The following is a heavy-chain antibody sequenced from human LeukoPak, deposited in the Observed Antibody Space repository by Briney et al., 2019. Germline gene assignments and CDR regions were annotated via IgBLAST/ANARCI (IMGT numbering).Heavy chain of an antibody. CDR3: AKDSITMIFLFLFDY. D-gene: IGHD3-22*01. J-gene: IGHJ4*02. CDR2: FSGSGGRT. V-gene: IGHV3-23*01. CDR1: GFTFSTYA. Sequence: GGSLRLSCAASGFTFSTYAMSWVRQAPGKGLEWVSGFSGSGGRTDYADSVKGWFTISRDNSKNTLHLQMNSLRAEDTAVYFCAKDSITMIFLFLFDYWGQGALVTVSS.